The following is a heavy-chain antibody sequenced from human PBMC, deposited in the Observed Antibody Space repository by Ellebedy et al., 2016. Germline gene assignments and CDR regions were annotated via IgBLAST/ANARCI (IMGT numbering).Heavy chain of an antibody. CDR1: GFTFSSYG. CDR3: ARGRYCSGGSCYYYGMDV. J-gene: IGHJ6*02. Sequence: GESLKISCAASGFTFSSYGMNWVRQAPGKGLEWVSSISSSSSYIYYADSVKGRFTISRDNAKNSLYLQMNSLRAEDTAVYYCARGRYCSGGSCYYYGMDVWGQGTTVTVSS. D-gene: IGHD2-15*01. CDR2: ISSSSSYI. V-gene: IGHV3-21*01.